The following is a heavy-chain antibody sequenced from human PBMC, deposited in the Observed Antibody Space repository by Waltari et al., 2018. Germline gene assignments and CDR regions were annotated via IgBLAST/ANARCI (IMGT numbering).Heavy chain of an antibody. V-gene: IGHV4-39*07. J-gene: IGHJ6*03. CDR3: ARVSSWRGSTRDYYYMDV. CDR2: IYYSGDT. D-gene: IGHD3-3*01. CDR1: GDSISSTSFY. Sequence: QIKLQESGPGLVKPSETLSLTCSVSGDSISSTSFYWGWIRQAPGKGLEWIGNIYYSGDTYYNPTLKSRVTISVDTSKAQFSLRLHSVTAADTAVYFCARVSSWRGSTRDYYYMDVWGKGTSVIISS.